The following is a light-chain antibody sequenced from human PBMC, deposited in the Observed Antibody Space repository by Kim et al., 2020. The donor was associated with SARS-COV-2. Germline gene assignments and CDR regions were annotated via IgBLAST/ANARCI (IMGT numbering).Light chain of an antibody. V-gene: IGLV3-21*04. CDR2: FDS. CDR3: QVWDGSSDHVV. CDR1: NIDTNS. Sequence: APGETSRMTCGGNNIDTNSVHWYQQKPGQAPILVIYFDSDRPSGIPERFSGSNSGNTATLTISRVEAADEADYYCQVWDGSSDHVVFGGGTQLTVL. J-gene: IGLJ2*01.